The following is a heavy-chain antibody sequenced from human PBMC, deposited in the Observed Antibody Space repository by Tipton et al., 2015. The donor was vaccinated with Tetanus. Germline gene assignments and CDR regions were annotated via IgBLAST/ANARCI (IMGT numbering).Heavy chain of an antibody. Sequence: TLSFTCTVSGGSISGYFWTWIRQPPGKGLEWVGYIHDNGTTYYNPSLKSRVTISVDTSENQVSLKLSFVTAADTAVYYCARRIPVFGVVILDAFDLWAPGTMVTVSS. D-gene: IGHD3-3*01. V-gene: IGHV4-59*13. CDR3: ARRIPVFGVVILDAFDL. CDR2: IHDNGTT. CDR1: GGSISGYF. J-gene: IGHJ3*01.